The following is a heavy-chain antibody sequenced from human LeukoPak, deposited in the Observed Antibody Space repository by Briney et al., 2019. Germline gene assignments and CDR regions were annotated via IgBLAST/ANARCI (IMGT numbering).Heavy chain of an antibody. CDR3: ARDAGFGELY. V-gene: IGHV3-11*01. D-gene: IGHD3-10*01. Sequence: GGSLRLSCAASGCTFSDYYMIWIRQAPGRGLEWVSYISSSDSTIYYADSVKGRFTISRDNAKKSMYLQMNSLRAEDTAVYYCARDAGFGELYWGQGTLVTVSS. CDR2: ISSSDSTI. CDR1: GCTFSDYY. J-gene: IGHJ4*02.